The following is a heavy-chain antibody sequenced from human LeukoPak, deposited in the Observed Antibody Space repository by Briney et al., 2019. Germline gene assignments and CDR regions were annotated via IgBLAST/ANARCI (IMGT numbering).Heavy chain of an antibody. V-gene: IGHV4-34*01. CDR1: GGSFSGYN. J-gene: IGHJ4*02. D-gene: IGHD5-24*01. Sequence: SETLSLTCAVYGGSFSGYNWSWIRQPPGKGQEWIGEINHSGSTNYNPSLKSRVTISVDTSKNQFSLKLSAVTAADTAVYSCARHGEMATIQDLFDYWGQGTLVTVSS. CDR3: ARHGEMATIQDLFDY. CDR2: INHSGST.